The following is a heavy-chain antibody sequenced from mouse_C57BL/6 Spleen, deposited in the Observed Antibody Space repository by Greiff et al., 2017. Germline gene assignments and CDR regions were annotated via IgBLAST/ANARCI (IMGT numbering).Heavy chain of an antibody. V-gene: IGHV1-7*01. CDR2: INPSSGYT. CDR1: GYTFTSYW. CDR3: AIYDYALYYAMDY. J-gene: IGHJ4*01. D-gene: IGHD2-4*01. Sequence: QVQLKQSGAELAKPGASVKLSCKASGYTFTSYWMHWVKQRPGQGLEWIGYINPSSGYTKYNQKFKDKATLTADKSSSTAYMQLSSLTYEDSAVYYCAIYDYALYYAMDYWGQGTSVTVSS.